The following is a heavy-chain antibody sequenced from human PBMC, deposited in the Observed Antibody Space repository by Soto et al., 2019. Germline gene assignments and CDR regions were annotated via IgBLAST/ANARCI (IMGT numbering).Heavy chain of an antibody. J-gene: IGHJ6*03. V-gene: IGHV3-33*01. D-gene: IGHD1-20*01. Sequence: QVQLVESGGGVVQPGRSLRLSCAASGFSFSDYGMHWVRQAPGKGLEWVALLWYDGSNKYYEDSVKGRFTISRDNSKNKLFLQMNSLRVEDTAVYYCARGSHNWNSREFDFYYHLDVWGQGTTVTVSS. CDR3: ARGSHNWNSREFDFYYHLDV. CDR1: GFSFSDYG. CDR2: LWYDGSNK.